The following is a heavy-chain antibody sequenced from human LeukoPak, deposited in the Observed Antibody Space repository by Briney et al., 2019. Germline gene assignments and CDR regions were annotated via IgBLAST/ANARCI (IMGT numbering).Heavy chain of an antibody. CDR3: ANSLSRSSSWDTFKFDY. J-gene: IGHJ4*02. V-gene: IGHV1-69*13. CDR1: GGTFTSYA. D-gene: IGHD6-13*01. CDR2: IIPIFGTA. Sequence: ASVKVSCKASGGTFTSYAISWVRQAPGQGLEWMGGIIPIFGTANYAQKFQGRVTITADESTSTAYMDLSSLRSEDTAVYYCANSLSRSSSWDTFKFDYWGQGTLVTVSS.